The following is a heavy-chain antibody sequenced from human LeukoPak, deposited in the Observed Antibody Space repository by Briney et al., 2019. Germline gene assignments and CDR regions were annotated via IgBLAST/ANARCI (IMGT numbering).Heavy chain of an antibody. CDR2: IYPGDSDT. V-gene: IGHV5-51*01. CDR1: GYSFTSYW. J-gene: IGHJ4*02. CDR3: ARSVSYYYDSSGSPPPADY. D-gene: IGHD3-22*01. Sequence: GESLKISCKGSGYSFTSYWIGWVRQMPGKGLEWRGIIYPGDSDTRYSPSFQGQVTISADKSISTAYLQWSSLKASDTAMYYCARSVSYYYDSSGSPPPADYWGQGTLVTVSS.